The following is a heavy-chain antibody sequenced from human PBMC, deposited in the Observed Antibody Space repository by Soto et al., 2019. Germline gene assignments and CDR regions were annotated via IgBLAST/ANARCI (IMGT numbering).Heavy chain of an antibody. CDR2: INAGNGNT. D-gene: IGHD3-10*02. Sequence: ASVKVSCKASGYTFTSYAMHWVRQAPGQRLEWMGWINAGNGNTKYSQKVQGRVTITRDTSASTAYMELSSLGSEDTAVYYCAGPYYDRNSYYGMDVWGQATTVTVSS. J-gene: IGHJ6*02. CDR1: GYTFTSYA. V-gene: IGHV1-3*01. CDR3: AGPYYDRNSYYGMDV.